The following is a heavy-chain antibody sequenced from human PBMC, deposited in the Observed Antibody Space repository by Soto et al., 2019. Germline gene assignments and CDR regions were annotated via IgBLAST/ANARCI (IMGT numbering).Heavy chain of an antibody. J-gene: IGHJ4*02. Sequence: GGSLRLSCAASGFTFSSYAMHWVRQAPGKGLEYVSAISSNGGSTYYANSVKGRFTISRDNSKNTLYLQMGSLRAEDMAVYYCARDPIGTISGLIDYWGQGTLVTVSS. CDR3: ARDPIGTISGLIDY. CDR2: ISSNGGST. D-gene: IGHD1-7*01. CDR1: GFTFSSYA. V-gene: IGHV3-64*01.